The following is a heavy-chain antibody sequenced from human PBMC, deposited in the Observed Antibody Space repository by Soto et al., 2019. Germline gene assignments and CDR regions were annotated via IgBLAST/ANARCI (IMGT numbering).Heavy chain of an antibody. CDR1: GYTFTSHW. CDR3: ARHHRNDPGPFDI. CDR2: IYPGDYET. V-gene: IGHV5-51*01. D-gene: IGHD1-1*01. Sequence: GESLKISCKGSGYTFTSHWIGWVRQMPGKGLEWMGIIYPGDYETRYSPSFEGQIFVSVDKSITTAYLQWSSLKASDTAMYFCARHHRNDPGPFDIWGQGTMVTGSS. J-gene: IGHJ3*02.